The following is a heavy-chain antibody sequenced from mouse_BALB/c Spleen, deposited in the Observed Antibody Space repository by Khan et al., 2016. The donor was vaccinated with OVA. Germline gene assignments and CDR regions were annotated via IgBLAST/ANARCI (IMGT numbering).Heavy chain of an antibody. V-gene: IGHV3-2*02. CDR3: ARTARIKY. CDR2: ISYSGST. Sequence: VQLVESGPGLVKPSPSLSLTCTVTGYSITSGYGWNWIRRFPGNKQAWRGYISYSGSTNYNPSLKSRISITRDTSKNQFFLQLNSVTTEDTATYYCARTARIKYWGQGTTLTVSS. D-gene: IGHD1-2*01. CDR1: GYSITSGYG. J-gene: IGHJ2*01.